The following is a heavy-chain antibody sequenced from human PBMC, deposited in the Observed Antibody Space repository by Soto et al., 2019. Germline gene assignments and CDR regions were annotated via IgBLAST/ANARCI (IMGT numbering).Heavy chain of an antibody. V-gene: IGHV3-48*02. J-gene: IGHJ6*02. Sequence: GGSLRLSCAASGFTFSSYSMNWVRQAPGKGLEWVSYISSSSSTIYYADSVKGRFTNSRDNAKNSLYLQMNSLRDEDTAVYYCATCGGSCYLYGMDVWGQGTTVTVSS. D-gene: IGHD2-15*01. CDR1: GFTFSSYS. CDR2: ISSSSSTI. CDR3: ATCGGSCYLYGMDV.